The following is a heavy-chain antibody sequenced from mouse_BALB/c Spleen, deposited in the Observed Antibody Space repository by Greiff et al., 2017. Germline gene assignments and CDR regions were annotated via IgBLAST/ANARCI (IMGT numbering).Heavy chain of an antibody. CDR2: IDPSDSET. V-gene: IGHV1-61*01. Sequence: QVQLQQSGAELVRPGASGKLSCKASGYTCTSYWMNWVKQRPGQGLEWIGMIDPSDSETHYNQMFKDKATLTVDKSSSTAYMQLSSLTSEDSAVSYCARGGGYSALASWGQGTSVTVSS. J-gene: IGHJ4*01. CDR1: GYTCTSYW. CDR3: ARGGGYSALAS.